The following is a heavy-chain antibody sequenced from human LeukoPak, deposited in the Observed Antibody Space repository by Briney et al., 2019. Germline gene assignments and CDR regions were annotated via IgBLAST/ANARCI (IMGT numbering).Heavy chain of an antibody. Sequence: SQTLSLTCAISGDSVSSISVAWNWIRRSPSRGLEWLGRTYYRSKWYYEYAVSVKSRINISPDTFKNQFSLQLTSVTPEDTAVYYCSLARSEYHYGMDVWGQGTTVTVSS. CDR2: TYYRSKWYY. V-gene: IGHV6-1*01. J-gene: IGHJ6*02. CDR1: GDSVSSISVA. CDR3: SLARSEYHYGMDV.